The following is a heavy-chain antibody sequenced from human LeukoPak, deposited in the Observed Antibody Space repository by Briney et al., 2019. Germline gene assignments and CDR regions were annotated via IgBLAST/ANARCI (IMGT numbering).Heavy chain of an antibody. J-gene: IGHJ4*02. CDR2: IDWNGGNT. D-gene: IGHD3-22*01. V-gene: IGHV3-20*04. Sequence: AGGSLRLSCSASGFTFGDYGISWVRQGPGKGLEWVSGIDWNGGNTVYADSVKGRFTVSRDNAKNSLYLQMNSLRAEDKALYYCARAGDYYDTHYFDYWGQGTLVSVSS. CDR3: ARAGDYYDTHYFDY. CDR1: GFTFGDYG.